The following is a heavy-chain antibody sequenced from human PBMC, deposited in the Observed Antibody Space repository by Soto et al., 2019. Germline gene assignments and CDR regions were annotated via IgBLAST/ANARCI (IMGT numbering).Heavy chain of an antibody. Sequence: TLSLTCTVSGGSISSGDYYWSWIRQHPGKGLEWIGYIYYSGSTHYSSSLKSRVTMSIDTSKNQFPLKLTSVIAADTAVYYCARLSSIDSSGYYLDYWGQGTLVTVSS. J-gene: IGHJ4*02. V-gene: IGHV4-31*03. CDR2: IYYSGST. CDR3: ARLSSIDSSGYYLDY. D-gene: IGHD3-22*01. CDR1: GGSISSGDYY.